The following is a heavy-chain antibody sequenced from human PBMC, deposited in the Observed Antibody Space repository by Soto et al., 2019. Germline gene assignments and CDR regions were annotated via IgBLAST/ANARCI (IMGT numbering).Heavy chain of an antibody. V-gene: IGHV1-18*01. CDR2: ISAYNGNT. J-gene: IGHJ6*02. Sequence: ASVKVSCKASVYTFTSYGISWVRQAPGQGLEWMGWISAYNGNTNYAQKLQGRVTMTTDTSTSTAYMELRSLRSDDTAVYYCARDLDYRITMVRGVSAGMDIWGQGTTVTVSS. CDR1: VYTFTSYG. CDR3: ARDLDYRITMVRGVSAGMDI. D-gene: IGHD3-10*01.